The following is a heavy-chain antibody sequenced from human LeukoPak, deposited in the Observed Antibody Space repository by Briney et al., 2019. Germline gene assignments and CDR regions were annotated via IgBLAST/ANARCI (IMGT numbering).Heavy chain of an antibody. J-gene: IGHJ4*02. CDR2: IGISSGNT. D-gene: IGHD5-24*01. CDR1: GFTFSAYS. Sequence: PGGSRRLSCAASGFTFSAYSMNWVRQAPGKGLEWISYIGISSGNTKYADSVKGRFTISGDKAKNSLYLQMNSLRVEDTAVYYCARDYKYAFDNWGQGTLVTVSS. CDR3: ARDYKYAFDN. V-gene: IGHV3-48*01.